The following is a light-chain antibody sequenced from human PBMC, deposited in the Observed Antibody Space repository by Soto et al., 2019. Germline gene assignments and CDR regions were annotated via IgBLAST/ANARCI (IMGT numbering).Light chain of an antibody. V-gene: IGLV2-14*03. CDR1: SSDVGGYDY. J-gene: IGLJ2*01. CDR3: TSYTGGSTPVV. CDR2: DVS. Sequence: QSALTQPASVSGSLGQSITISCTGTSSDVGGYDYVSWYQHRPGEAPKLMIYDVSLRPSGVSYRFSGSKSGNTASLAISGLQAEDEGDYYCTSYTGGSTPVVFGGGTKLTVL.